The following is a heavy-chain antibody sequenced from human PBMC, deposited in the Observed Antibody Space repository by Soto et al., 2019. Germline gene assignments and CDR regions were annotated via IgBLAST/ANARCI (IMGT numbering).Heavy chain of an antibody. CDR3: ARDSSSGWYVDY. V-gene: IGHV3-48*01. CDR2: ISSSSSTI. Sequence: HPGGSLRLSCSASGFSFSDYYMTWVRQAPGKGLEWISYISSSSSTIYYADSVKGRFTISRDIAKNSLYLQMNSLRADDTAVYYCARDSSSGWYVDYWGQGTLVTVSS. D-gene: IGHD6-25*01. CDR1: GFSFSDYY. J-gene: IGHJ4*02.